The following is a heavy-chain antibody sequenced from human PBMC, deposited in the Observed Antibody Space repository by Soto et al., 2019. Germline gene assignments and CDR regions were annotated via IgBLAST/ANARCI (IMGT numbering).Heavy chain of an antibody. CDR1: DGSFSGYY. D-gene: IGHD3-3*01. Sequence: KTSETLSLTCAVYDGSFSGYYWSWIRQPPGKGLEWIGEINHSGSTNYNPSLKSRVTISVDTSKNQFSLKLSSVTAADTAVYYCARNVLRFLECSFVGYYSSYCMDFWGQGTTVTVSS. J-gene: IGHJ6*02. CDR2: INHSGST. V-gene: IGHV4-34*01. CDR3: ARNVLRFLECSFVGYYSSYCMDF.